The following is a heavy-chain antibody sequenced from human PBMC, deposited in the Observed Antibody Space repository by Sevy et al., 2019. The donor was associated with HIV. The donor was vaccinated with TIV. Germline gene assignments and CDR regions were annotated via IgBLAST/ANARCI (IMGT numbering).Heavy chain of an antibody. CDR3: ARDGGTMTTPGCLDF. CDR1: GASISSGVYS. D-gene: IGHD4-17*01. Sequence: SETLSLTCAVSGASISSGVYSWNWIRQPPGKGLEWIGYIYHSGNTYYYPSLKSRVTISVDRSNNQFSLKMRSVTAADTAVYYCARDGGTMTTPGCLDFWGQGIMVTVSS. V-gene: IGHV4-30-2*01. CDR2: IYHSGNT. J-gene: IGHJ3*01.